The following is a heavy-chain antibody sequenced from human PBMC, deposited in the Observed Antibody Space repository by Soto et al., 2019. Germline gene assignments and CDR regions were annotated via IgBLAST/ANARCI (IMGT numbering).Heavy chain of an antibody. V-gene: IGHV3-73*02. CDR1: GFTFSVSA. CDR3: THDYSKY. D-gene: IGHD4-4*01. Sequence: EVQLVQSGGGLVQPGGSLKLSCAASGFTFSVSAMHWVRQASGKGLEWVGRIRSKANNYATEYAASVTGRFTISRDDSKNTAYLQMNSLKTQDTAVYYCTHDYSKYWGQGTLVTVSS. J-gene: IGHJ4*02. CDR2: IRSKANNYAT.